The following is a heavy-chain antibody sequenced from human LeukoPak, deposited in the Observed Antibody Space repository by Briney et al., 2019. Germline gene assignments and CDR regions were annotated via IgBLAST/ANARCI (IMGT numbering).Heavy chain of an antibody. D-gene: IGHD2-21*01. CDR1: GFTFSGSA. CDR2: IRSKANSYAT. V-gene: IGHV3-73*01. J-gene: IGHJ3*02. Sequence: TGGSLRLSCAASGFTFSGSAMHWVRQASGKGLEWVGSIRSKANSYATAYAASVKGRFTISRDDSKNTAYLQMNSLKTEDTAVYYCTRRYLLAAFDIWGQGTMVTVSS. CDR3: TRRYLLAAFDI.